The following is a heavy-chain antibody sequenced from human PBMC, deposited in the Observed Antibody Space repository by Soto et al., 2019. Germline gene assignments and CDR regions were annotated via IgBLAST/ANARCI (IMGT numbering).Heavy chain of an antibody. Sequence: QITLKESGPTLVKPTQTLTLTCTFSGFSLSSSAVAVGWIRQPPGKALEWLALIYWDNYKQYSPSLKNRFTITKDTSKNQVVLTMTKMEPVDTGTYYCARVMGSGTVGVFDYWGQGTLVTVSS. CDR2: IYWDNYK. D-gene: IGHD6-13*01. V-gene: IGHV2-5*02. CDR1: GFSLSSSAVA. J-gene: IGHJ4*02. CDR3: ARVMGSGTVGVFDY.